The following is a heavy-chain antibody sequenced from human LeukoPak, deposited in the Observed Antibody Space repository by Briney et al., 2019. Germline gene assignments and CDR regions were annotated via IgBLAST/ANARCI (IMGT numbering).Heavy chain of an antibody. CDR3: ARDPPYYDILTGYPFDY. J-gene: IGHJ4*02. CDR2: ISSSSSTI. D-gene: IGHD3-9*01. V-gene: IGHV3-48*04. Sequence: GGSLRLSCAASGFTFSSYSMNWVRQAPGKGLEWVSYISSSSSTIYYADSVKGRFTISRDNAKNSLYLQMNSLRAEDTAVYYCARDPPYYDILTGYPFDYWGQGTLVTVSS. CDR1: GFTFSSYS.